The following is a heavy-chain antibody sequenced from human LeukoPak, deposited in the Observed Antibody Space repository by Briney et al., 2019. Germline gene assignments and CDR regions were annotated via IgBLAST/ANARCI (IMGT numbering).Heavy chain of an antibody. Sequence: PGGSLRLSCAASGFSFSSYGMHWVRQAPGKGLEWVTFIRYDGSDDYYADSVKGRFTISRDNSQNTLYLQMNSLRAEDTAVYYCAKGGGSTVTTSHWGQGTLVTVSS. CDR2: IRYDGSDD. J-gene: IGHJ4*02. D-gene: IGHD4-17*01. CDR1: GFSFSSYG. CDR3: AKGGGSTVTTSH. V-gene: IGHV3-30*02.